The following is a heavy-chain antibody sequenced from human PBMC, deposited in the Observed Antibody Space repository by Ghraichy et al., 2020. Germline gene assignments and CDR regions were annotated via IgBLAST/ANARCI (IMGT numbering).Heavy chain of an antibody. CDR2: MNPNSGNT. Sequence: ASVKVSCKASGYTFTSYDINWVRQATGQGLEWMGWMNPNSGNTGYAQKFQGRVTMTRNTSISTAYMELSSLRSEDTAVYYCVLRWYLYYYYYGMDVWGQGTTVTVSS. D-gene: IGHD4-23*01. V-gene: IGHV1-8*01. CDR3: VLRWYLYYYYYGMDV. J-gene: IGHJ6*02. CDR1: GYTFTSYD.